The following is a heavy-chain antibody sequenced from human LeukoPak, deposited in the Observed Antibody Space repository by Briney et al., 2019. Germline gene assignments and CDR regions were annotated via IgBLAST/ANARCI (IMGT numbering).Heavy chain of an antibody. Sequence: PGGSLRLSCAASGFTFSSYWMHWVRQAPGKGLGWVSVIYSGGSTYYADSVKGRFTISRHNSKNTLYLQMNSLRAEDTAVYYCARGDGYNYGYYFDYWGQGTLVTVSS. J-gene: IGHJ4*02. D-gene: IGHD5-24*01. V-gene: IGHV3-53*04. CDR2: IYSGGST. CDR1: GFTFSSYW. CDR3: ARGDGYNYGYYFDY.